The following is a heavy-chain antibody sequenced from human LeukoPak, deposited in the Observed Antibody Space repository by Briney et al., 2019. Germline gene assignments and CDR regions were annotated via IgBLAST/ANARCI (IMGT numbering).Heavy chain of an antibody. CDR1: GFTFSSYS. V-gene: IGHV3-21*01. J-gene: IGHJ4*02. CDR3: ARDGVFSSSWYLY. CDR2: ISSSSSYI. Sequence: GGSLRLSCAASGFTFSSYSMNWVRQAPGKGLEWVSSISSSSSYIYYADSVKGRFTISRDSAKNSLYLQMNSLRAEDTAVYYCARDGVFSSSWYLYWGQGTLVTVSS. D-gene: IGHD6-13*01.